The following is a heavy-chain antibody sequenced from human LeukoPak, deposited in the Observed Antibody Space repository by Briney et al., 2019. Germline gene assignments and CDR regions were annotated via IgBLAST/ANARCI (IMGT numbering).Heavy chain of an antibody. CDR1: VGTCTSYA. J-gene: IGHJ3*02. CDR2: SISILNIV. Sequence: ASVKVSFKASVGTCTSYAISWVRAAPRQALEWVGRSISILNIVSFPQKFQGRVTITADKSTSTAYMGLSSLRPEDTAAYYCVRGSFSGDARHAFNIWGEGAIVTLSP. CDR3: VRGSFSGDARHAFNI. D-gene: IGHD4-17*01. V-gene: IGHV1-69*04.